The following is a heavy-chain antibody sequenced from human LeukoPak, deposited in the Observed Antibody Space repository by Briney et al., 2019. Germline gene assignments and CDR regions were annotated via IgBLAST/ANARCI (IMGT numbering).Heavy chain of an antibody. Sequence: SETLSLTCAVYGGSFSGYYWSWIRQPPGKGLEWIGEINHSGSTNYNPSLKSRVTISVDTSKNQFSLKLSSVTAADTAVYYCARFRSSGYPYWGQGTLVTVSS. CDR3: ARFRSSGYPY. J-gene: IGHJ4*02. CDR1: GGSFSGYY. V-gene: IGHV4-34*01. D-gene: IGHD3-22*01. CDR2: INHSGST.